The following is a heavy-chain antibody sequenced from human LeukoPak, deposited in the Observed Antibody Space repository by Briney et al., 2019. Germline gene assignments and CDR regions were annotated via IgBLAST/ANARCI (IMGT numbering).Heavy chain of an antibody. J-gene: IGHJ4*02. CDR1: GFTLDDYA. CDR2: ISGDGGST. V-gene: IGHV3-43*02. D-gene: IGHD3-22*01. CDR3: AKDTYYYDSSGFDY. Sequence: GRSLRLSCAASGFTLDDYAMRWVRPAAGKGLELVSLISGDGGSTYYPDSVKGRFAISRDNSKNSLYLQMNSLRTEDTAWYYCAKDTYYYDSSGFDYWGQGTLVTVSS.